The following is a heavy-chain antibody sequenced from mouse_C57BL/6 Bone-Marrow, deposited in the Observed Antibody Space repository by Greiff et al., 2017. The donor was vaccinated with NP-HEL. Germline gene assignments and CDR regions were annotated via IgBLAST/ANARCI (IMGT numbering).Heavy chain of an antibody. V-gene: IGHV1-50*01. J-gene: IGHJ3*01. D-gene: IGHD1-1*01. CDR1: GYTFTTYW. CDR3: ARKAYYGRSYEFAY. CDR2: IDPSDSYT. Sequence: VQLQQSGAELVKPGASVKLSCKASGYTFTTYWMQWVKQRPGQGLEWLGEIDPSDSYTNYNQKFKGKATLTVDTSSSTAYMQLSSLTSEDSAVYYCARKAYYGRSYEFAYWGQGTLVTVSA.